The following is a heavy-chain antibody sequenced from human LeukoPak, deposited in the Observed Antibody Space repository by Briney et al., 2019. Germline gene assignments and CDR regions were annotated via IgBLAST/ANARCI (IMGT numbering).Heavy chain of an antibody. D-gene: IGHD6-19*01. V-gene: IGHV4-38-2*01. CDR2: IFRSGHT. J-gene: IGHJ3*02. CDR1: GYSFANGFY. Sequence: PSETLSLTCAVSGYSFANGFYWGWIRQPPGKGLEWVASIFRSGHTYYNPSLKSRATISLDMSRNDFSLRLTSVSAADTAIYYCARLRGSASGWYLDAFDIWGQGTMVTVS. CDR3: ARLRGSASGWYLDAFDI.